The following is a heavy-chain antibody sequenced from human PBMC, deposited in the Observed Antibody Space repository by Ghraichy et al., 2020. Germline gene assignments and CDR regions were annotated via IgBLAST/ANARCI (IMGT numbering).Heavy chain of an antibody. V-gene: IGHV3-23*01. J-gene: IGHJ4*02. D-gene: IGHD6-13*01. CDR3: AKDALGSWYAYYFDY. CDR2: ISGSGDST. CDR1: GFTFSSYA. Sequence: GGSLRLSCAASGFTFSSYAMNWVRQAPGKGLEWVSAISGSGDSTYYADSVKGRFTVSRDNSKDSLYLRLNSLRADDTAVYFCAKDALGSWYAYYFDYWGQGTLVTVSS.